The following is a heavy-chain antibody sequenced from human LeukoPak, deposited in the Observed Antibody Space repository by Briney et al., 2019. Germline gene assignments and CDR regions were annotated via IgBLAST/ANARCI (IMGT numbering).Heavy chain of an antibody. CDR2: IYYSGST. V-gene: IGHV4-39*07. CDR3: ARGVLLWFGEPISDFDY. J-gene: IGHJ4*02. D-gene: IGHD3-10*01. CDR1: GGSISSSSYY. Sequence: SETLSLTCTVSGGSISSSSYYWGWIRQPPGKGLEWIGSIYYSGSTYYNPSLKSRVTISVDTSKNQFSLKLSSVTAADTAVYYCARGVLLWFGEPISDFDYWGQGTLVTVSS.